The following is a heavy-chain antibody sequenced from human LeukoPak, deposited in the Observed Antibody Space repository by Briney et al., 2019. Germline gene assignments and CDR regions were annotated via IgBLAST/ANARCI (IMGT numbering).Heavy chain of an antibody. Sequence: GGSLRLSCAASGFTFSRSGIHWVRQAPGKGLEWVAVISYDGSNKYYADSVKGRFTISRDNSKNTLYLQMNSLRAEDTAVYYCAKDREGFDWLLSRVYFDYWGQGTLVTVSS. J-gene: IGHJ4*02. CDR2: ISYDGSNK. V-gene: IGHV3-30*18. CDR3: AKDREGFDWLLSRVYFDY. CDR1: GFTFSRSG. D-gene: IGHD3-9*01.